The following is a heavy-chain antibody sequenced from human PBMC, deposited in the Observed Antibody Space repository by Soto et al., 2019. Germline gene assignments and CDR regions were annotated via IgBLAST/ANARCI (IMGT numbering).Heavy chain of an antibody. CDR1: GFTVSSNY. J-gene: IGHJ3*02. D-gene: IGHD1-7*01. V-gene: IGHV3-66*02. CDR3: ARENYVRAFDI. CDR2: IYSGGST. Sequence: GGSLRLSCAASGFTVSSNYMSWVRQPPGKGLEWVSVIYSGGSTYYADSVKGRFTISRDNSKNTLYLQMNSLRAEDTAVYYCARENYVRAFDIWGQGTMVTVSS.